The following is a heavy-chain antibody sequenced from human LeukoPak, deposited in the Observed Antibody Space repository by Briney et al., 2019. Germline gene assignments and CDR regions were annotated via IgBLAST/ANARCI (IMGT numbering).Heavy chain of an antibody. CDR3: ARDQYDFWTAPPNWLDP. CDR1: LGSPTRGSYC. V-gene: IGHV4-39*07. Sequence: SGTLSLTPTLSLGSPTRGSYCWGWIRHPPGKGLEWIGRIYYSGRTYYNPSLKSRVTISVDTSKNQFSLKLSSVTAADTAVYYCARDQYDFWTAPPNWLDPWGQGTLVTVSS. J-gene: IGHJ5*02. CDR2: IYYSGRT. D-gene: IGHD3-3*01.